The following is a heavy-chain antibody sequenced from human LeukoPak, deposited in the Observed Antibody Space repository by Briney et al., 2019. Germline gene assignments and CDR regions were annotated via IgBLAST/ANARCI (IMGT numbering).Heavy chain of an antibody. J-gene: IGHJ4*02. CDR1: GFTFSDYY. V-gene: IGHV3-11*01. CDR3: ARAGYCSRGICYSFDY. Sequence: GGALRLSCTASGFTFSDYYMSWVRQAPGKGLGWVAYISNSVRTIYYADSVKGRFTISRDNAKNSLYLQMNSIRAEDAAVYYCARAGYCSRGICYSFDYWGQGTLVTVSS. CDR2: ISNSVRTI. D-gene: IGHD2-15*01.